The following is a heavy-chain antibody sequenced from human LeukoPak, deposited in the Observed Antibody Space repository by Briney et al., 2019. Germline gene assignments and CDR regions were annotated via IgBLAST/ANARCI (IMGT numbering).Heavy chain of an antibody. V-gene: IGHV3-9*01. CDR1: GFTFDDYA. D-gene: IGHD6-13*01. CDR3: AKDLAAAVTGGFDY. J-gene: IGHJ4*02. CDR2: ISWNSGSI. Sequence: PGGSLRLSCAASGFTFDDYAMHWVRHAPGKGLEWVSGISWNSGSIGYADSVKGRSTISRDNAKNSLYLQMNSLRAEDTALYYCAKDLAAAVTGGFDYWGQGTLVTVSS.